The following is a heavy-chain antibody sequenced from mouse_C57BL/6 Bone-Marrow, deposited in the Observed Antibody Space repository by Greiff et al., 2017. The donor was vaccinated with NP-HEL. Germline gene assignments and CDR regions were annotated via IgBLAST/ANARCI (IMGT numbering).Heavy chain of an antibody. Sequence: EVKLVESGPGLAKPSQTLSLTCSVTGYSITSYYWNWIRKFPGNKLEYMGYISYSGSTYYYPSLKSRISITRDTSKNQYYLQLNSVTTEDTATYYCARRNDYDWYFDVWGTGTTVTGSS. CDR3: ARRNDYDWYFDV. CDR2: ISYSGST. D-gene: IGHD2-4*01. V-gene: IGHV3-8*01. CDR1: GYSITSYY. J-gene: IGHJ1*03.